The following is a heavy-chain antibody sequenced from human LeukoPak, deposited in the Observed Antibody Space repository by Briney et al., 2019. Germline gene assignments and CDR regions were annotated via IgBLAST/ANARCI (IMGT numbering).Heavy chain of an antibody. CDR1: GGSISSSSYY. Sequence: PSETLSLTCTVSGGSISSSSYYWGWIRQPPGKGLEWIGSIYYSGSTYYNPSLKSRVTISVDTSKNQFSLKLSSVTAADTAVYYCARGPIGYCSSTSCYTPSAGYFQHWGQGTLVTVSS. J-gene: IGHJ1*01. D-gene: IGHD2-2*02. V-gene: IGHV4-39*07. CDR3: ARGPIGYCSSTSCYTPSAGYFQH. CDR2: IYYSGST.